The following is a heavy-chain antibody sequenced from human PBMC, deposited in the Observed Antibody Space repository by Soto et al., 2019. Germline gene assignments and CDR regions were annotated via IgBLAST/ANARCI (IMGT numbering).Heavy chain of an antibody. J-gene: IGHJ4*02. Sequence: QVPLVQSGAEVKKPGASVKVSCKASGYTFTSYGFSWVRQAPGQGLEWMGWISTYNGNTNYAQKLQGRVTMTTDTSTSTAYMELRSLRSDDTAVYYCARDRGCSSTRCYNYFDYWGQGTLVTVSS. CDR1: GYTFTSYG. CDR3: ARDRGCSSTRCYNYFDY. V-gene: IGHV1-18*01. CDR2: ISTYNGNT. D-gene: IGHD2-2*02.